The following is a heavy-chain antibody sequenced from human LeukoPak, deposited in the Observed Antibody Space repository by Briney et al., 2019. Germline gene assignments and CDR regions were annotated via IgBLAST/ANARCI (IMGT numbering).Heavy chain of an antibody. D-gene: IGHD6-19*01. CDR3: ALHADTSGWFRGSLDD. Sequence: GESLKISFKGASYRFKNYWLAWVHPMPGKGAEWMGIFYPSDSDTRYSPSFQGQVAISADKSTNTAYLQWSSLRASDTAMYCCALHADTSGWFRGSLDDWGQGTLVSVSS. CDR1: SYRFKNYW. V-gene: IGHV5-51*07. J-gene: IGHJ4*02. CDR2: FYPSDSDT.